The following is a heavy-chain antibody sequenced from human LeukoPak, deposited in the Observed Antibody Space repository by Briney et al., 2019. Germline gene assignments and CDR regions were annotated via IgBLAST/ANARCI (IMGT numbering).Heavy chain of an antibody. V-gene: IGHV3-23*01. D-gene: IGHD3-10*01. CDR1: GFTFSTYA. J-gene: IGHJ4*02. CDR2: IGGSGDFT. Sequence: GGSLRFSCAASGFTFSTYAMSWVRQAPGKGLEWVSAIGGSGDFTYYAEYVRGRFTISRDNSEKTLYLQMNSLRAEDTAVYYCAKADRGWGVITKDWGQGTLVTVSS. CDR3: AKADRGWGVITKD.